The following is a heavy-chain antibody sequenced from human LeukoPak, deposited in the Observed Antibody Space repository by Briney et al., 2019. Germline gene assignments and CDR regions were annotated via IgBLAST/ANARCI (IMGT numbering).Heavy chain of an antibody. Sequence: SVKVSCKASGGTFSSSAISWVRQAPGQGLEWMGRVIPIFGIPNYAQKFQGRVTITADKSTSTAYMELSSLRSEDTAVYYCARARILTEDGENYYYYGMDVWGHGTTVTVSS. CDR1: GGTFSSSA. D-gene: IGHD7-27*01. V-gene: IGHV1-69*04. CDR2: VIPIFGIP. CDR3: ARARILTEDGENYYYYGMDV. J-gene: IGHJ6*02.